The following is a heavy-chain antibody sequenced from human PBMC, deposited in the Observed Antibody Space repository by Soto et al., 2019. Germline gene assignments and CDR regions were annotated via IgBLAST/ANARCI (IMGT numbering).Heavy chain of an antibody. V-gene: IGHV4-31*03. J-gene: IGHJ6*02. Sequence: PSETLSLTCTVSGGSISSGGYYWSWIRQHPGKGLEWIGYIYYSGSTYYNPSLKSRVTISVDTSKNQFSLKLSSVTAADTAVYYCARLSTRYCSSTSCYGMDVWGQGTTVTVSS. CDR1: GGSISSGGYY. CDR3: ARLSTRYCSSTSCYGMDV. CDR2: IYYSGST. D-gene: IGHD2-2*01.